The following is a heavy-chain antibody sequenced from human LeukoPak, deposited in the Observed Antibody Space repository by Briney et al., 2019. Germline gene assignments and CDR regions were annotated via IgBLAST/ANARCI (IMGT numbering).Heavy chain of an antibody. CDR3: AKSLPMVRGVIPYYFDY. V-gene: IGHV3-23*01. CDR2: ISGSGGFT. CDR1: GFTFSSYA. Sequence: GGSLRLSCAASGFTFSSYAMNWVRQAPGKGLEWVSYISGSGGFTYYADSVKGRFTISRDNSKNTVHLQMNSLRAEDTAVYYCAKSLPMVRGVIPYYFDYWGQGTLVTVSS. J-gene: IGHJ4*02. D-gene: IGHD3-10*01.